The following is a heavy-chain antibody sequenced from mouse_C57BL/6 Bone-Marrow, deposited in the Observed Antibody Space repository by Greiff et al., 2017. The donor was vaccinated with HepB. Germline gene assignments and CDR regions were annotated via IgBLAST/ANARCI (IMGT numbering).Heavy chain of an antibody. CDR1: GFTFSDAW. CDR3: TRRGYYGSRGYFDY. D-gene: IGHD1-1*01. CDR2: IRNKANNHAT. J-gene: IGHJ2*01. Sequence: LMESGGGLVQPGGSMKLSCAASGFTFSDAWMDWVRQSPEKGLEWVAEIRNKANNHATYYAESVKGRFTISRDDSKSSVYLQMNSLRAEDTGIYYCTRRGYYGSRGYFDYWGQGTTLTVSS. V-gene: IGHV6-6*01.